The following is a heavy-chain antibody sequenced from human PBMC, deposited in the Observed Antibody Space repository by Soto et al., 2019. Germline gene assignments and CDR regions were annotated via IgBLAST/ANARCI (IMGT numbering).Heavy chain of an antibody. V-gene: IGHV1-69*13. CDR1: GYTFTSYA. Sequence: SVKVSCKASGYTFTSYAISWVRQAPGQGLEWMGGIIPIFGTANYAQKFQGRVTITADESTSTAYMELSSLRSEDTAVYYCARFVRFLEWNMTPGDNMDVWGQGTTVTVSS. CDR2: IIPIFGTA. CDR3: ARFVRFLEWNMTPGDNMDV. D-gene: IGHD3-3*01. J-gene: IGHJ6*02.